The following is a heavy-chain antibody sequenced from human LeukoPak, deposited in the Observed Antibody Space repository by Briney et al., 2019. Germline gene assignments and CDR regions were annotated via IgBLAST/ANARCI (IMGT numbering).Heavy chain of an antibody. J-gene: IGHJ4*02. CDR3: ATYYFDSSYN. D-gene: IGHD3-22*01. Sequence: PAGGSLRLSCAASGFTFDTYEMNWVRQAPGKGLEWLSYIDISGGNTLYADSVKGRFTISRDNAGNSLHLQMYGLRAEDTAVYYCATYYFDSSYNWGQGTLVTVSS. CDR1: GFTFDTYE. CDR2: IDISGGNT. V-gene: IGHV3-48*03.